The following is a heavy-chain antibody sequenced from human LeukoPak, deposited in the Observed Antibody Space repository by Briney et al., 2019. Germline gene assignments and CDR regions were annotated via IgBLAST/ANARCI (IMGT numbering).Heavy chain of an antibody. CDR2: INHSGST. CDR1: GGSISSSNY. J-gene: IGHJ5*02. D-gene: IGHD3-9*01. V-gene: IGHV4-4*02. CDR3: AREADYDILTGHGVWFDP. Sequence: PSGTLSLTCAVSGGSISSSNYWSWIRQPPGKGLEWIGEINHSGSTNYNPSLKSRVTISVDTSKNQFSLKLSSVTAADTAVYYCAREADYDILTGHGVWFDPWGQGTLVTVSS.